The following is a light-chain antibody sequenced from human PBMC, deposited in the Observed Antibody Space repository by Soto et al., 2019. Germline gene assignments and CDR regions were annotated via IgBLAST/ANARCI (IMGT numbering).Light chain of an antibody. Sequence: QSALTQPASVSGSPGQSITISCTGTSSDVGGYNYVSWYQQHPGKAPKLMIYDVSNRPSGVANRFSGSKSGNTASLTISGRQDADEADYYCSSYTSSSTYVVFGGGTKLTVL. J-gene: IGLJ2*01. CDR3: SSYTSSSTYVV. CDR1: SSDVGGYNY. V-gene: IGLV2-14*01. CDR2: DVS.